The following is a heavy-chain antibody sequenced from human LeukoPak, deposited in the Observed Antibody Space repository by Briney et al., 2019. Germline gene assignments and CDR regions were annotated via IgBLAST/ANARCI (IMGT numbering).Heavy chain of an antibody. D-gene: IGHD3-3*01. CDR2: IYPGDSDT. Sequence: GESLKISCKGSGYSFTSYWIGWARQMPGKGLEWMGIIYPGDSDTRYSPSFQGQVTISADKSISTAYLQWSSLKASDTAMYYCARHTLPYYDFWSGYPHWFDPWGQGTLVTVSS. CDR1: GYSFTSYW. J-gene: IGHJ5*02. CDR3: ARHTLPYYDFWSGYPHWFDP. V-gene: IGHV5-51*01.